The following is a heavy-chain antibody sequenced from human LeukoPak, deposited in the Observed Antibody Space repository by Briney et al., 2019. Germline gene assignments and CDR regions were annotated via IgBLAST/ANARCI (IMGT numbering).Heavy chain of an antibody. CDR3: AREDRIMITFGGVIVDDAFDI. Sequence: AGGSLRLSCAASGFRFNNYYMSWVRQAPGKGLEWVANINQDGRDKYYVDSVKGRFTISRDNAKNSLYLKMNSLRAEDTAVYYCAREDRIMITFGGVIVDDAFDIWGQGTMVTVSS. CDR2: INQDGRDK. V-gene: IGHV3-7*03. CDR1: GFRFNNYY. D-gene: IGHD3-16*02. J-gene: IGHJ3*02.